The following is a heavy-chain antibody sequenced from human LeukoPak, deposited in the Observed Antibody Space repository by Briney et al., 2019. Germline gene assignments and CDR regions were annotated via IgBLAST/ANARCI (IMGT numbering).Heavy chain of an antibody. J-gene: IGHJ4*02. CDR3: ARAYSKSSPFDY. D-gene: IGHD6-6*01. V-gene: IGHV4-39*07. Sequence: SETLSLTCTVSGGSTSSSSYYWGWIRQPPGKGLEWIGSIYYSGSTYCNPSLKSRVTMSVDTSKNQFSLRLSSVTAADAAVYYCARAYSKSSPFDYWGQGTQVTVSS. CDR1: GGSTSSSSYY. CDR2: IYYSGST.